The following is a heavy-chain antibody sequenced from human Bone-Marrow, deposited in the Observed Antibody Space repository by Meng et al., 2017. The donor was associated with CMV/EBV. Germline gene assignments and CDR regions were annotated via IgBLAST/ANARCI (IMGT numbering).Heavy chain of an antibody. Sequence: GGSLRLSCAASGFTFGSYGMHWVRQAPGKGLEWVTMIWYDGSYKYYEDSVKGRFTVSRDNSKNTLYLQMNDLRAEDTAVYYCVLDTSGLYRPDHWGQGTLVTVSS. V-gene: IGHV3-33*03. CDR1: GFTFGSYG. D-gene: IGHD3-22*01. J-gene: IGHJ4*02. CDR2: IWYDGSYK. CDR3: VLDTSGLYRPDH.